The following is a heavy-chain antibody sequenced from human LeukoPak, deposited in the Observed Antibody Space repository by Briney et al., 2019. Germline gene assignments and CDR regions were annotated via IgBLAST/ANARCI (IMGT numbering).Heavy chain of an antibody. D-gene: IGHD5-12*01. V-gene: IGHV4-59*08. CDR1: GGSINGYY. Sequence: SETLSLTCNVSGGSINGYYWSWIRQPPGKGLEWIGYVYYTGTTNYNPSLKSRVTISVDTSKNQFSLKLSSVTAADTAVYYCARRHRQGYRGYSGYDSQYFDYWGQGTLVTVSS. CDR3: ARRHRQGYRGYSGYDSQYFDY. CDR2: VYYTGTT. J-gene: IGHJ4*02.